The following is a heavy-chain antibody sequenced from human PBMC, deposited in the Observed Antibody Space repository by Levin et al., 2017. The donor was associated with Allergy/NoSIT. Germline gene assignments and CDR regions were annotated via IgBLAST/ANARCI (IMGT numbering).Heavy chain of an antibody. J-gene: IGHJ3*02. V-gene: IGHV1-46*01. CDR2: INPRGGST. CDR3: ARAYGDQDAFDI. Sequence: GESLKISCKASGYTFTSYYMHWVRQAPGQGLEWMGIINPRGGSTTYAQKFQGRVTMTRDTSTSTVHMELSSLRSEDTAVYYCARAYGDQDAFDIWGQGTMVTVCS. CDR1: GYTFTSYY. D-gene: IGHD4-17*01.